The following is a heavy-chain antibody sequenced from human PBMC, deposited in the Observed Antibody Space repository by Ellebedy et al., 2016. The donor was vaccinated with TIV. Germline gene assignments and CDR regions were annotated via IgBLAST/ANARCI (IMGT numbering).Heavy chain of an antibody. J-gene: IGHJ4*02. CDR3: AREGVWDGHD. D-gene: IGHD1-26*01. CDR1: GFTFSSYW. Sequence: GGSLRLXCAASGFTFSSYWMHWVRQAPGKGLVWVSRINSDGSSTSYVDSVKGRFTISRDNAKNTLHLQMNSLRGEDTAVYYCAREGVWDGHDWGQGTLVTVSS. V-gene: IGHV3-74*01. CDR2: INSDGSST.